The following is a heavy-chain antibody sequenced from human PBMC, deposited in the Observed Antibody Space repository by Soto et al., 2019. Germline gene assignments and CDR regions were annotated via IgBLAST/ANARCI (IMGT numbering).Heavy chain of an antibody. D-gene: IGHD3-9*01. CDR3: TAGIYYDILTGYHNVAY. Sequence: GGSLRLSCVASGFNLSHPWMTWVRQAAGKGLEWVGRIKSKTDGGTADYAAPVKGRATISRDDSKNTVYLQMNSLKTEDTAVYYCTAGIYYDILTGYHNVAYWGQGALVTVSS. CDR1: GFNLSHPW. J-gene: IGHJ4*02. V-gene: IGHV3-15*01. CDR2: IKSKTDGGTA.